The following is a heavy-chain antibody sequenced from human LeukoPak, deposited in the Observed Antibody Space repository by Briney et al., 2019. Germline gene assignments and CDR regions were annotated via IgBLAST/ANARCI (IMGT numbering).Heavy chain of an antibody. J-gene: IGHJ4*02. D-gene: IGHD2/OR15-2a*01. CDR3: ARSVALRGTDY. V-gene: IGHV3-7*03. CDR2: IKQDGSEK. Sequence: GGSLRLSCAASGFTFSSYWMTWVRQAPGKGLEWVANIKQDGSEKYYVDSVKGRFTISRDDAKSSLYLQMNSLRADDTGVYYCARSVALRGTDYWGQGTLVSVSS. CDR1: GFTFSSYW.